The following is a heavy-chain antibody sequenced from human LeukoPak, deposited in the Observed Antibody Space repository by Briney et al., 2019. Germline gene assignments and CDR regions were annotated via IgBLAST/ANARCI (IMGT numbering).Heavy chain of an antibody. CDR2: IMPMFGTA. J-gene: IGHJ4*02. V-gene: IGHV1-69*06. CDR3: ASGRTDIVVVPATLRNYYFDY. D-gene: IGHD2-2*01. Sequence: GASVKVSCKASGGTFSSYAISWVRQAPGQGREWMGGIMPMFGTANYAQKLQGRVTITADKSTSTAYMELSSLRSEDTAVYYCASGRTDIVVVPATLRNYYFDYWGQGTLVTVSS. CDR1: GGTFSSYA.